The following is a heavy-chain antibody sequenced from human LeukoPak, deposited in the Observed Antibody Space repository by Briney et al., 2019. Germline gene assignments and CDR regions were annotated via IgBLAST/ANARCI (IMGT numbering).Heavy chain of an antibody. D-gene: IGHD3-9*01. V-gene: IGHV3-23*01. J-gene: IGHJ4*02. CDR3: AKVRDSRYFDWLLPTYFDY. CDR2: ISGSGGST. CDR1: GFTFSSYA. Sequence: GGSLRLSCAASGFTFSSYAMSWVRQAPEKGLEWVSAISGSGGSTYYADSVRGRFTMSRENSQNTLYLQMNSLRAEDTAVYYCAKVRDSRYFDWLLPTYFDYWGQGTLVTVSS.